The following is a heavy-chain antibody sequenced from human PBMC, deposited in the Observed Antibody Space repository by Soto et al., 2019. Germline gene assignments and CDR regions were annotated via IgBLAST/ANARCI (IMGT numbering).Heavy chain of an antibody. Sequence: QLQLQESGPGLVKPSETLSLTCSVSGGSINYNSYHWGWIRQPPGQGMEWIGSIFYTGTTFYNPSLERRSAMSVDTSKNSFSLHLTSVTAADTAVYFCARLVVVAPVANVWGQGTLVTVSS. CDR2: IFYTGTT. CDR1: GGSINYNSYH. CDR3: ARLVVVAPVANV. V-gene: IGHV4-39*02. D-gene: IGHD2-2*01. J-gene: IGHJ4*02.